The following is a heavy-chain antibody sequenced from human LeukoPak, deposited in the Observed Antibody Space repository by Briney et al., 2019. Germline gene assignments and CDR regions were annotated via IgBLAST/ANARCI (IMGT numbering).Heavy chain of an antibody. D-gene: IGHD5-18*01. CDR1: GYTFTNYW. J-gene: IGHJ4*02. CDR2: IYPSDSDT. CDR3: ARLAGYSYVDS. Sequence: GESLKISCKVSGYTFTNYWIGWVRQMPGKGLQWMGIIYPSDSDTRYSPSFQGQVTISADKFFSTAYLQWSSLKASDTAMYYCARLAGYSYVDSWGQGTLVTVSS. V-gene: IGHV5-51*01.